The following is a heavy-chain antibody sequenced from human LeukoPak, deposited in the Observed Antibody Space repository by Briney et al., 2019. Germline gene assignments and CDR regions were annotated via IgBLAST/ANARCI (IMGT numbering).Heavy chain of an antibody. CDR3: ARDPLFGVAYYFDY. D-gene: IGHD3-3*01. CDR1: GFTFSSYT. Sequence: GGSLRLSCAASGFTFSSYTMNWVRQAPGKGLEWVSSISSSSSYIIYADSVKGRFTISRDNAKNSLYLQMNSLRAEDTAVHYCARDPLFGVAYYFDYWGQGTLVTVSS. CDR2: ISSSSSYI. V-gene: IGHV3-21*01. J-gene: IGHJ4*02.